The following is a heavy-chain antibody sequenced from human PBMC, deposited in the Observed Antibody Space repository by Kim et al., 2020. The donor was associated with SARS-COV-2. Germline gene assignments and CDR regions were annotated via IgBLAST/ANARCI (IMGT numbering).Heavy chain of an antibody. CDR1: GFTFGVYD. Sequence: GGYLRLSCAASGFTFGVYDMHWFRQAPGKVLDWVAIVSLDGNDEYHAESVKGRFTISRDNSRNTLYLQMNGLRAEDTAVYYCARGDSSSWFYNHWGQGTLVTVSS. CDR3: ARGDSSSWFYNH. D-gene: IGHD6-13*01. CDR2: VSLDGNDE. V-gene: IGHV3-30*03. J-gene: IGHJ5*02.